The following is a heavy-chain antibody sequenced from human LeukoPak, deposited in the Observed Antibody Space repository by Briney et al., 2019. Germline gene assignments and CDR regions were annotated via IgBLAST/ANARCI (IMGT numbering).Heavy chain of an antibody. CDR3: ARDTLNYYDSSGYSGMDY. CDR2: ISSSGSTI. Sequence: GGSLRLSCAASGFTFSDYYMSWIRQAPGKGLEWVSYISSSGSTIYYADSVKGRFTISRDNAKNSLYLQMNSLRAEDTAVYYCARDTLNYYDSSGYSGMDYWGQGTLVTVPS. D-gene: IGHD3-22*01. J-gene: IGHJ4*02. CDR1: GFTFSDYY. V-gene: IGHV3-11*01.